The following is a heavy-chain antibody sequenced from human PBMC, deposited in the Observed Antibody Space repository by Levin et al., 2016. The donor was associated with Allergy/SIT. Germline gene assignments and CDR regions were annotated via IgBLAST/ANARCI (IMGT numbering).Heavy chain of an antibody. CDR1: GYTFTSYY. Sequence: ASVKVSCKASGYTFTSYYMHWVRQAPGQGLEWMGWINPNSGGTNYAQKFQGRVTMTRDTSISTAYMELSSLRSDDTAVYYCTKLYCTVTPCYNRTSFHYWGQGSPVIVSS. J-gene: IGHJ4*02. D-gene: IGHD2-8*02. CDR3: TKLYCTVTPCYNRTSFHY. V-gene: IGHV1-2*02. CDR2: INPNSGGT.